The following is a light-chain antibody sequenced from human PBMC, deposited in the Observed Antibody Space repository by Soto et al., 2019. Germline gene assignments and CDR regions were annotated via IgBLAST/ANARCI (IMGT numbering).Light chain of an antibody. CDR3: QQYGSSATWT. CDR1: QSVSSTY. J-gene: IGKJ1*01. V-gene: IGKV3-20*01. Sequence: EIVLTQSPGTLYLSPGESATLSCRASQSVSSTYLTWYQQKPGQAPRLLIYGASSRATGIPDRFSGSGSGTDFTLTISRLEPEDFAVYYCQQYGSSATWTFGQGTKVEIK. CDR2: GAS.